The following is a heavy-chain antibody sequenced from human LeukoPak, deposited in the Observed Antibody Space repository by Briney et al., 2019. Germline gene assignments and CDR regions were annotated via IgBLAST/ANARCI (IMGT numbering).Heavy chain of an antibody. J-gene: IGHJ4*02. D-gene: IGHD3-22*01. Sequence: ASVTVSCRASGYTFTSYGISWVRQAPGQGLEWMGWISAYNGNTNYAQKLQGRVTMTTDTSTSTAYMELRSLRSDDTAVYYCARDLGYDSSGYSVDYWGQGTLVTVSS. CDR2: ISAYNGNT. CDR1: GYTFTSYG. CDR3: ARDLGYDSSGYSVDY. V-gene: IGHV1-18*01.